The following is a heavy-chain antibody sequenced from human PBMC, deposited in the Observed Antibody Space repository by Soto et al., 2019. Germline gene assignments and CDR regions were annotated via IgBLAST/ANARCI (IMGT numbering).Heavy chain of an antibody. CDR2: IYYSGTT. J-gene: IGHJ5*02. CDR3: ARDQGDYDFWSGSSGWFDP. V-gene: IGHV4-31*03. Sequence: SETLSLTCTVSGGSINSGAYYWSWIRQHPGKGLEWIGCIYYSGTTHYNPSLRSRISISVDTSKNQFSLKMSSVTAADTAVYYCARDQGDYDFWSGSSGWFDPWGQGTLVTVSS. D-gene: IGHD3-3*01. CDR1: GGSINSGAYY.